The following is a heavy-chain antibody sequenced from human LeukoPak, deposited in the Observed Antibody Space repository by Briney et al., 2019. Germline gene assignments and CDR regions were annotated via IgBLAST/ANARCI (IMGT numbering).Heavy chain of an antibody. CDR2: IYYSGST. V-gene: IGHV4-59*01. D-gene: IGHD3-22*01. CDR3: ARALGYYDY. Sequence: SETLSLTCTVSGGSISNYYWSRIRQPPGKGLECIGYIYYSGSTNYNPSLKSRVTISLDTSKNQFSLKLTSVTAADTALYYCARALGYYDYWGQGTLVTVSS. CDR1: GGSISNYY. J-gene: IGHJ4*02.